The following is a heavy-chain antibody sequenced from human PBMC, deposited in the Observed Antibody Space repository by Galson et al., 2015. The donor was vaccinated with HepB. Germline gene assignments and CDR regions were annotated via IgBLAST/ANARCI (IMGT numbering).Heavy chain of an antibody. D-gene: IGHD6-19*01. CDR1: GFTFSNYG. CDR3: AKDPYLYSALAGTMAGFDY. J-gene: IGHJ4*02. CDR2: ISYDGSNK. Sequence: SLRLSCAASGFTFSNYGMHWVRRAPGKGLEWVAVISYDGSNKYYADSVKGRFTISRGNSKNTLYLQMNSLRAEDTALYYCAKDPYLYSALAGTMAGFDYWGQGTLVTVSS. V-gene: IGHV3-30*18.